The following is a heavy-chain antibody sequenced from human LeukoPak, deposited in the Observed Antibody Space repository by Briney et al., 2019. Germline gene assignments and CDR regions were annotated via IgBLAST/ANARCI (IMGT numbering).Heavy chain of an antibody. Sequence: KPSETLSLTCAVYGGSFSGYYWSWIRQPPGKGLEWIGEINHSGSTNYNPSLKSRVTISVDTSKNQFSLKLSSVTAADTAVYYCAREHAAYDFWSGYYPCGYFDYWGQGTLVTVSS. CDR1: GGSFSGYY. J-gene: IGHJ4*02. CDR3: AREHAAYDFWSGYYPCGYFDY. D-gene: IGHD3-3*01. CDR2: INHSGST. V-gene: IGHV4-34*01.